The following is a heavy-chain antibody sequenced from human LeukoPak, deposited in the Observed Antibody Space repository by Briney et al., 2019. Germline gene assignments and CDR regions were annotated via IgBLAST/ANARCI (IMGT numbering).Heavy chain of an antibody. J-gene: IGHJ5*01. CDR2: MNPNSGNT. V-gene: IGHV1-8*03. Sequence: VASVKVSCKASGYTFTSYDINWVRQATGQGLEWMGWMNPNSGNTGYAQKFQGRVTITRDTSISTAYMELSSLRSEDTAVYYCARGGYCSSTSCYMRSPFDSWGQGTLVTVSS. CDR1: GYTFTSYD. D-gene: IGHD2-2*02. CDR3: ARGGYCSSTSCYMRSPFDS.